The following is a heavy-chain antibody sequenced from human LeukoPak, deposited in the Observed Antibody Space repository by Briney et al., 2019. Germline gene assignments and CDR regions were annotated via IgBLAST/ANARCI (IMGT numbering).Heavy chain of an antibody. V-gene: IGHV1-2*02. D-gene: IGHD6-19*01. CDR2: INPNSGGT. Sequence: ASVTVSCKASGYTFTGYYMHWVRQAPGQGLEWMGWINPNSGGTNYAQKFQGRVTMTRDTSISTAYMELSRLRSDDTAVYYCAREYSSGWYLAFDPWGQGTLVTVSS. CDR1: GYTFTGYY. CDR3: AREYSSGWYLAFDP. J-gene: IGHJ5*02.